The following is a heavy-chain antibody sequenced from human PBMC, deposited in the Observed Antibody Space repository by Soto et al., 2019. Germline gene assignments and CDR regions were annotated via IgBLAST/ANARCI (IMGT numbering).Heavy chain of an antibody. CDR3: ARDAYSSGWYSP. CDR1: GGSLTDYY. J-gene: IGHJ5*02. V-gene: IGHV4-59*01. D-gene: IGHD6-19*01. Sequence: QVQLQESGPGLVKPSETLSLTCTVSGGSLTDYYWIWIRQSPGKGLEWIGHIYYSGSTNYNPSLKSRXXIXVXXSKSQFSLKLSSVTAADTAVYYCARDAYSSGWYSPWGQGTLVTVSS. CDR2: IYYSGST.